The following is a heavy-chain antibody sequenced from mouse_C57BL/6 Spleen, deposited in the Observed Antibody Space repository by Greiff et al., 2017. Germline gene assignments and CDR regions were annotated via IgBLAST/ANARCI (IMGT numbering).Heavy chain of an antibody. V-gene: IGHV3-6*01. CDR3: ARANWDEAMDY. J-gene: IGHJ4*01. D-gene: IGHD4-1*02. CDR1: GYSITSGYY. Sequence: ESGPGLVKPSQSLSLTCSVPGYSITSGYYWNWSRQFPGNKLEWMGDISYDGSNNYNPSLKNRISITRDTSKNQFFLKLNSVTTEDTATYYCARANWDEAMDYWGQGTSVTVSS. CDR2: ISYDGSN.